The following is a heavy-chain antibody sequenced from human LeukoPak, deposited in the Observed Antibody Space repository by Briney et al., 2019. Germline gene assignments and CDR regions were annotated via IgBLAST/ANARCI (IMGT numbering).Heavy chain of an antibody. D-gene: IGHD2-2*01. CDR1: GYTFTGYY. J-gene: IGHJ3*02. CDR2: INPNSGGT. CDR3: ARVRDIVVVPAAIDAFDI. Sequence: ASVKVSCKASGYTFTGYYMHWVRQAPGQGLEWMGWINPNSGGTNYAQKFQGRVTMTRDTSISTAYMELSSLRSEDTAVYYCARVRDIVVVPAAIDAFDIWGQGTMVTVSS. V-gene: IGHV1-2*02.